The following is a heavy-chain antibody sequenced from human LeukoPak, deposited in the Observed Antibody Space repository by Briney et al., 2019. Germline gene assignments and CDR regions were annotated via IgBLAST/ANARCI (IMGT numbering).Heavy chain of an antibody. J-gene: IGHJ4*02. CDR2: IDSDGSTT. V-gene: IGHV3-74*01. CDR3: ARSVYDSGGYYRVLDY. CDR1: GFTFSSYW. D-gene: IGHD3-22*01. Sequence: GGSLRLSCAASGFTFSSYWMHWVRQAPGKGMVWVSRIDSDGSTTSYADSVKGRFTISRDNAKNTLYLQMNSLRAEDTAVYYCARSVYDSGGYYRVLDYWGQGTLVTVSS.